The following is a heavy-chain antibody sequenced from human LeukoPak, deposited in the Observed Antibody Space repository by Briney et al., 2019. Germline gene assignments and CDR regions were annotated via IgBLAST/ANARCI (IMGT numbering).Heavy chain of an antibody. CDR2: ISYDGSNK. CDR1: GFTFSSYA. Sequence: GGSLRLSCAASGFTFSSYAMHWVRQAPGKGLEWVAVISYDGSNKYYADSVKGRFTISRDNSKNTLYLQMNSLRAEDTAVYYCAKDLSPYCGGDCYPAYFDYWGQGTLVTVSS. J-gene: IGHJ4*02. V-gene: IGHV3-30*04. CDR3: AKDLSPYCGGDCYPAYFDY. D-gene: IGHD2-21*02.